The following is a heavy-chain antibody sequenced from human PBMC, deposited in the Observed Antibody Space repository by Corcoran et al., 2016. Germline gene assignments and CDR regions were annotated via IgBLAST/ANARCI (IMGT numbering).Heavy chain of an antibody. Sequence: QVPLVQSGAEVKKPGASVKVSCKASGSTFPGYYMHWVRQAPGKGLEWMGWINPNSGGTNYAQKFQGRVTMTRDTSISTAYMELSRLGSDDTAVYYWARRPAMVRGVIITPGTGDFDYWGQGTLVTVSS. CDR2: INPNSGGT. D-gene: IGHD3-10*01. V-gene: IGHV1-2*02. J-gene: IGHJ4*02. CDR3: ARRPAMVRGVIITPGTGDFDY. CDR1: GSTFPGYY.